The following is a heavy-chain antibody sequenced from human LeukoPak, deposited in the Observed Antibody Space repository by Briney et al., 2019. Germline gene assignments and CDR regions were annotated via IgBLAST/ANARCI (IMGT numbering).Heavy chain of an antibody. V-gene: IGHV4-59*11. Sequence: SETLSLTCTVSGGSISSHYWSWIRQPRGKGLEWIGYIYYSGSTNYNPSLKSRVTISADTSKNQFSLKLSSVTAADTAVYYCARDGWFDAWGQGTLDTVSS. CDR3: ARDGWFDA. J-gene: IGHJ5*02. CDR1: GGSISSHY. CDR2: IYYSGST.